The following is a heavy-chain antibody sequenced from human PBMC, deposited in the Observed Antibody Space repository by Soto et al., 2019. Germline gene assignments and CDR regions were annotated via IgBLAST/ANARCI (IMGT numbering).Heavy chain of an antibody. CDR2: IRDDGSKE. CDR3: AAGFPPDY. Sequence: GGSLRLSCAASGFTFSSYGMHWVRQAPGKGLEWVAVIRDDGSKEYYVDSVKGRFTISRDNVKNSLFLQMNSLRAEDTAVYYCAAGFPPDYWGQGTLVTVSS. V-gene: IGHV3-33*03. D-gene: IGHD3-10*01. CDR1: GFTFSSYG. J-gene: IGHJ4*02.